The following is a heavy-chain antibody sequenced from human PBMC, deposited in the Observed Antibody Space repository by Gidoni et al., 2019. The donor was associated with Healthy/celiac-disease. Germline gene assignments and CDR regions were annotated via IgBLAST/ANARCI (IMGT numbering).Heavy chain of an antibody. V-gene: IGHV1-18*01. CDR1: GYTFPSYG. D-gene: IGHD6-19*01. J-gene: IGHJ6*03. CDR3: ARSAGQWLVVAGNYNYYYYYMDV. Sequence: QVQLVQSGAEVKKPGASVKVSCKASGYTFPSYGISWVRQAPGQGLEWMGWISAYNGNTNYAQKLQGRVTMTTDTSTSTAYMELRSLRSDDTAVYYCARSAGQWLVVAGNYNYYYYYMDVWGKGTTVTVSS. CDR2: ISAYNGNT.